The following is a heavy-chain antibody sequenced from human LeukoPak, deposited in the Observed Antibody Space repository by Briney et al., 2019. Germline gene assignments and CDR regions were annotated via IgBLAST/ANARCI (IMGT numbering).Heavy chain of an antibody. D-gene: IGHD3-16*02. CDR2: IYNSGST. CDR3: ARYSLYDYVWGSYRQTFAFDY. Sequence: PSETLSLTCTVSGGSISSYYGSWIRQPPGKGLEWIGYIYNSGSTNYNPSLKSRVTISLDTSKNQFSLKLSSVTAADTAVYYCARYSLYDYVWGSYRQTFAFDYWGQGTLVTVSS. CDR1: GGSISSYY. J-gene: IGHJ4*02. V-gene: IGHV4-59*01.